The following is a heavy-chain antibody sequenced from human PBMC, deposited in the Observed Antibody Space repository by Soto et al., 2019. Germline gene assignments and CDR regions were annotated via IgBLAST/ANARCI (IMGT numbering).Heavy chain of an antibody. D-gene: IGHD6-13*01. CDR1: GYTFTSYG. CDR3: ARELIAATGVDS. Sequence: QVKLVQSGAEVKKPGASVKVSCKASGYTFTSYGISWVRLAPGQGTEWMGWISTDNGNTNYEQKFQGRVTTATDTSTSTAYMELRSLRSDDTAVYYCARELIAATGVDSWGQGTLVTVSS. J-gene: IGHJ4*02. CDR2: ISTDNGNT. V-gene: IGHV1-18*01.